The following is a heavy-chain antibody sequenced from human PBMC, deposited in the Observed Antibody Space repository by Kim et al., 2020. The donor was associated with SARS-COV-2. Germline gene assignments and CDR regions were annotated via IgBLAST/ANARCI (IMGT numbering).Heavy chain of an antibody. CDR1: GYTFTSYA. J-gene: IGHJ6*02. CDR2: INTNTGNP. Sequence: ASVKVSCKASGYTFTSYAMNWVRQAPGQGLEWMGWINTNTGNPTYAQGFTGRFVFSLDTSVSTAYLQISSLKAEDTAVYYCARELTLQGAYYYYGMDVWGQGTTVTVSS. V-gene: IGHV7-4-1*02. D-gene: IGHD4-4*01. CDR3: ARELTLQGAYYYYGMDV.